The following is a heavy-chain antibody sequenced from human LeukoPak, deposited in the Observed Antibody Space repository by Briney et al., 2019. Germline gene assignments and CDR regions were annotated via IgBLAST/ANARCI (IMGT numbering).Heavy chain of an antibody. Sequence: PGGSLRLSCAASGFTFSSYAMSWVRQAPGKGLEWVSAITGSGGRTYYADSEKGRFTISRDNSKNTLYLQMNSLRAEDTAVYYCAKGRITMVRGVIMDYWGQGTLVTVSS. V-gene: IGHV3-23*01. CDR1: GFTFSSYA. CDR3: AKGRITMVRGVIMDY. D-gene: IGHD3-10*01. J-gene: IGHJ4*02. CDR2: ITGSGGRT.